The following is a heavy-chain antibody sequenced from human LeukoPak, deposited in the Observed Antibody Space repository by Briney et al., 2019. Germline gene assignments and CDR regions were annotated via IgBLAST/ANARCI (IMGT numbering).Heavy chain of an antibody. V-gene: IGHV1-46*01. D-gene: IGHD6-19*01. J-gene: IGHJ4*02. Sequence: ASVKVSCKASGYTFTSYYMHWVRQAPGQGLEWMGIINPSGGSTSYAQKFQGRVTMTTDTSTTTVYMELSSLRSEDTAMYYCARGHGQWVVRISLDYWGQGTLVTVSS. CDR3: ARGHGQWVVRISLDY. CDR2: INPSGGST. CDR1: GYTFTSYY.